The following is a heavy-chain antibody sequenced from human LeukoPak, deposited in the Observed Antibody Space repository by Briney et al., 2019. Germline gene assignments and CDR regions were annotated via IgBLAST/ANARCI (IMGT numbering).Heavy chain of an antibody. J-gene: IGHJ4*02. CDR2: ISSSSSYI. Sequence: PGRSLRLSCAASGFTFSSYSMNWVRQAPGKGLEWVSSISSSSSYIYYADSVKGRFTISRDNAKNSLYLQMNSLRAEDTAVYYCARAPPTALPPLDYWGQGTLVTVSS. CDR3: ARAPPTALPPLDY. V-gene: IGHV3-21*01. CDR1: GFTFSSYS. D-gene: IGHD1-14*01.